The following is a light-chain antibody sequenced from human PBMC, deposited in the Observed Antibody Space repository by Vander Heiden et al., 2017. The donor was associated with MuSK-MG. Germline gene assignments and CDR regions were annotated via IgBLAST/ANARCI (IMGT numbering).Light chain of an antibody. CDR3: QHRSNWPA. V-gene: IGKV3-11*01. J-gene: IGKJ4*01. CDR1: QSVSSN. Sequence: EIVLTHSPGTLSLSPGERATLSCRASQSVSSNLGWYQQKPGQAPRLLIYDASKRATGIPARFSGSGSGTDFKLIISRLEPEDFAVYYCQHRSNWPAFGGGTKVEIK. CDR2: DAS.